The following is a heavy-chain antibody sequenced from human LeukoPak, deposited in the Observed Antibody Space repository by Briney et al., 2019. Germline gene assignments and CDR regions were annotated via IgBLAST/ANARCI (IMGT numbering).Heavy chain of an antibody. J-gene: IGHJ5*02. Sequence: PSETLSLTCVVYGASFSGYYWSWIRQPPGKGLECIGEINDGGTTNYNPSLKSRVSISIDRSKNHFYLILTSVTAAGTATYYCARSFYSNYDKWFDPWGQGTLVTVSS. CDR2: INDGGTT. CDR1: GASFSGYY. V-gene: IGHV4-34*01. CDR3: ARSFYSNYDKWFDP. D-gene: IGHD4-11*01.